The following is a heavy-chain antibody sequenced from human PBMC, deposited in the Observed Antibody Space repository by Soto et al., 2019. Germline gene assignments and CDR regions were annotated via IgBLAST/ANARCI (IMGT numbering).Heavy chain of an antibody. D-gene: IGHD6-13*01. V-gene: IGHV4-59*01. CDR3: AREKYSSSWYQDWFDP. CDR2: IYYSGST. J-gene: IGHJ5*02. Sequence: PSAPLSLTCTVSGGSISSYYWSWIRQPPGKGLDWIGYIYYSGSTNYIPSLKSRVTISVDTSKNQFSLKLSSVTAADTAVYYCAREKYSSSWYQDWFDPWGQGTLVTVSS. CDR1: GGSISSYY.